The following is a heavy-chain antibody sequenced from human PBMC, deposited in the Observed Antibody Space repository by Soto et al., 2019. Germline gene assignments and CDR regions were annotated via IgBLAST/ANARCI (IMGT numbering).Heavy chain of an antibody. D-gene: IGHD1-1*01. V-gene: IGHV4-30-4*01. CDR3: ARDLWVEPELYYYGMDV. Sequence: SETLSLTCTVSGDSISSADYYWSWSRQTPGKGLEWIGHIFYSGTTYYNPSLKSRLTISVDTSKNHVSLRLTSVTAADTAVYYCARDLWVEPELYYYGMDVWGQGTTVTVSS. J-gene: IGHJ6*02. CDR2: IFYSGTT. CDR1: GDSISSADYY.